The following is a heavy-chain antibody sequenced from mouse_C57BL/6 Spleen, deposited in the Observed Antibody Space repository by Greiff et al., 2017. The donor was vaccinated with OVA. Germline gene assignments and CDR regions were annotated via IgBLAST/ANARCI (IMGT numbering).Heavy chain of an antibody. CDR3: TPHNPTRAY. Sequence: EVQLQESGAELVRPGASVKLSCTASGFNIKDDYMHWVKQRPEQGLEWIGWIDPENGDTEYASKFQGKATITADTSSNTAYLQLSSLTSEDTAVYYCTPHNPTRAYWGQGTLVTVSA. J-gene: IGHJ3*01. CDR2: IDPENGDT. V-gene: IGHV14-4*01. CDR1: GFNIKDDY.